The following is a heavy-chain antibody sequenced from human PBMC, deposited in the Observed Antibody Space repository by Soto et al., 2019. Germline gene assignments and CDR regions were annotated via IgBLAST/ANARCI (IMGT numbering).Heavy chain of an antibody. V-gene: IGHV3-23*01. CDR1: GFSFSTYG. CDR3: EKGNGYGDY. D-gene: IGHD5-12*01. CDR2: VSGGSGVT. J-gene: IGHJ4*02. Sequence: EVQLLESGGGLVQPGGSLRLSCAVSGFSFSTYGVTWVRQAPGKGLEWVSGVSGGSGVTHYADSVKGRFTITGDNSKNTVYLHMNSLRVEYTAVYYCEKGNGYGDYWGQGTLVPVSS.